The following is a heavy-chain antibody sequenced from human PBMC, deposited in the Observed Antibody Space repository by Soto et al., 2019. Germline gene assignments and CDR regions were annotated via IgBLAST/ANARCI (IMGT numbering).Heavy chain of an antibody. D-gene: IGHD3-16*01. J-gene: IGHJ4*02. CDR3: AKDRRGLVHVGELWDS. CDR1: GFNFRNYA. CDR2: ISGGGDST. Sequence: EVQLLESGGGLVQPGGSLRLSCAASGFNFRNYAMSWVRQAPGKGLEWVSVISGGGDSTFYADSVRGRLTTSRDNPNKKLFLQINSLRADDTAIYYGAKDRRGLVHVGELWDSWGQGTLVTVSS. V-gene: IGHV3-23*01.